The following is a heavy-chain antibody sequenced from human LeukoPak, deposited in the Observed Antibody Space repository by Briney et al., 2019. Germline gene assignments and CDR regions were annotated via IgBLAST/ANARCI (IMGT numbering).Heavy chain of an antibody. CDR1: GDSISEYY. Sequence: SETLSLTCSVSGDSISEYYWSWIRQPPGKGLEWIGYIYVSGNTNYNPSLKSRVTLSLDTSKDQFSLKMTSVTAADTAIYYCARDHGWSGFNWFDPWGQGTLVTVSS. D-gene: IGHD3-3*01. J-gene: IGHJ5*02. CDR3: ARDHGWSGFNWFDP. CDR2: IYVSGNT. V-gene: IGHV4-59*01.